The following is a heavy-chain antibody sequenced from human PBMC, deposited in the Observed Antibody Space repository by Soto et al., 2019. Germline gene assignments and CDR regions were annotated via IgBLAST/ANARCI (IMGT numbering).Heavy chain of an antibody. CDR3: ARVLGLRFLEWLPHHYYGMDV. V-gene: IGHV1-46*01. CDR2: INPSGGST. D-gene: IGHD3-3*01. Sequence: ASVKVSCKASGYTFTSYGISWVQQAPGQGLEWMGWINPSGGSTSYAQKFQGRVTMTRDTSTSTVYMELSSLRSEDTAVYYCARVLGLRFLEWLPHHYYGMDVWGQGTTVTVSS. J-gene: IGHJ6*02. CDR1: GYTFTSYG.